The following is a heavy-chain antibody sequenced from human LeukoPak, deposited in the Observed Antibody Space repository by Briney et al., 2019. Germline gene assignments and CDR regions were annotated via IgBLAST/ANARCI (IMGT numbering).Heavy chain of an antibody. CDR1: GFTFSSYA. J-gene: IGHJ4*02. V-gene: IGHV3-23*01. D-gene: IGHD3-3*01. Sequence: PGGSLRLSCAASGFTFSSYAMSWVRQAPGKGLELVSAISGSGGSTYYADSVKGRFTISRDNSKNTLYLQMNSLRAEDTAVYYCARDVGGDFWSGFHYFDYWGQGTLVTVSS. CDR3: ARDVGGDFWSGFHYFDY. CDR2: ISGSGGST.